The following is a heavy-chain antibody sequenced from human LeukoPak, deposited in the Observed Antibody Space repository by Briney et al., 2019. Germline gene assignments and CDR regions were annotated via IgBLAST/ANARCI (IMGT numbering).Heavy chain of an antibody. CDR3: ARAGRGYSYGSFDS. CDR2: ISPNSGDT. J-gene: IGHJ4*02. CDR1: AYTFTAYY. V-gene: IGHV1-2*06. Sequence: ASVKVSCKASAYTFTAYYIHWVRQAPGQGLEWMGRISPNSGDTNHAQSFQGRVTMTRDASITTAYMELSGLRSDDTAVYYCARAGRGYSYGSFDSWGQGTLVTVSS. D-gene: IGHD5-18*01.